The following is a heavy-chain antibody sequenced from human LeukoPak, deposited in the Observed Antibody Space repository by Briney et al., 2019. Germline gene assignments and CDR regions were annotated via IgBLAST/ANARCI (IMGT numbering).Heavy chain of an antibody. CDR2: ISYDGSNK. Sequence: PGGSLRLSCAASGFTFDDYAMHWVRQAPGKGLEWVAVISYDGSNKYYADSVKGRFTISRDNSKNSLYLQMNSLRAEDTAVYYCARGVSISSSWYNDIWGQGTMVTVSS. J-gene: IGHJ3*02. V-gene: IGHV3-30-3*01. CDR3: ARGVSISSSWYNDI. CDR1: GFTFDDYA. D-gene: IGHD6-13*01.